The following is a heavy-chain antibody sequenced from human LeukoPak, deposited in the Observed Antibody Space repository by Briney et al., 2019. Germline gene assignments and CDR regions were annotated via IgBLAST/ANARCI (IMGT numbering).Heavy chain of an antibody. Sequence: GGSLRLSCAASGITFNSYAMSWVRQAPGKGLEWVSAISGSGGSTYYADSVKGRFTISRDNSKNTLYLQMNSLRAEDTAVYYCAKDARTDHCGGGSGYRIDWFDPWGQGTLVTVSS. CDR2: ISGSGGST. D-gene: IGHD2-15*01. CDR1: GITFNSYA. J-gene: IGHJ5*02. V-gene: IGHV3-23*01. CDR3: AKDARTDHCGGGSGYRIDWFDP.